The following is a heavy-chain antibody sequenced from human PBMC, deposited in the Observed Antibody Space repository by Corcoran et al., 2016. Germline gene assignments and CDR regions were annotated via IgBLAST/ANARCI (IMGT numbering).Heavy chain of an antibody. D-gene: IGHD4-17*01. CDR2: ISSSGSTI. J-gene: IGHJ4*02. V-gene: IGHV3-11*01. CDR3: AGGPYYGDCE. CDR1: GFTFSDYY. Sequence: QVQLVESGGGLVKPGGSLRLSCAASGFTFSDYYMSWIRQAPGKGLEWVSYISSSGSTISYADSVKGRFTISSDNAKNSPSLQMNSLRAEDTTVDYCAGGPYYGDCEWGQGTLVNVSS.